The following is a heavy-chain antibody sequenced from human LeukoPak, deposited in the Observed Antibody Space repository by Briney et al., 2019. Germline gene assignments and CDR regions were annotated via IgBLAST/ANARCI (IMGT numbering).Heavy chain of an antibody. J-gene: IGHJ4*02. Sequence: ASVKVSCKASGYTFTGYYMHWVRQAPGQGLEWMGWINPNSGGTKYAQQFQGRVTMTRDTSISTAYMELSSLRSEDTAVYYCARAGGYCGRISCPYYFDYWGQGSLVAVSS. D-gene: IGHD2-15*01. V-gene: IGHV1-2*02. CDR1: GYTFTGYY. CDR3: ARAGGYCGRISCPYYFDY. CDR2: INPNSGGT.